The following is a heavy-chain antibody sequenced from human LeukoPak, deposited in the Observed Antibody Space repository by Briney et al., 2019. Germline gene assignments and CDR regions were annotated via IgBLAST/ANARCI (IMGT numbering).Heavy chain of an antibody. Sequence: SETLSLTCTVSGGSISSYYWSWIRQPPGKGLEWIGYIYYSGSTNYNPSLKSRVTISVDTSKNQSSLKLSSVTAADTAVYYCARHEAGGPGAFDIWGQGTMVTVSS. CDR1: GGSISSYY. CDR3: ARHEAGGPGAFDI. D-gene: IGHD3-10*01. CDR2: IYYSGST. V-gene: IGHV4-59*08. J-gene: IGHJ3*02.